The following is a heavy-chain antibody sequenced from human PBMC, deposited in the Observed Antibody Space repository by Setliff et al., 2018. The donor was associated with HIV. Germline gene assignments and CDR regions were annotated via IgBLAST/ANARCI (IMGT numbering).Heavy chain of an antibody. CDR3: ARPSAGGGYNYWYFDL. D-gene: IGHD5-12*01. CDR1: GGSVGSSY. CDR2: IHSSGST. J-gene: IGHJ2*01. V-gene: IGHV4-4*07. Sequence: SETLSLTCTVSGGSVGSSYWNWIRQSAGKGLEWIGRIHSSGSTNYNPSLKSRVTVSLDTFTNQISLKLSSVTAADTAVYYCARPSAGGGYNYWYFDLWGRGTLVTVS.